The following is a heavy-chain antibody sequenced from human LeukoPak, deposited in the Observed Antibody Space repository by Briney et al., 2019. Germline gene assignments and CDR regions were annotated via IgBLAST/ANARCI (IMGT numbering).Heavy chain of an antibody. CDR1: GYTFTGYY. D-gene: IGHD6-19*01. CDR3: ARVSSGWYY. J-gene: IGHJ4*02. Sequence: SVKVSCKASGYTFTGYYMHWVRQAPGQGLEWMGRIIPILGIANYAQKFQGRVTITADKSTSTAYMELSSLRSEDTAVYYCARVSSGWYYWGQGTLVTVSS. CDR2: IIPILGIA. V-gene: IGHV1-69*04.